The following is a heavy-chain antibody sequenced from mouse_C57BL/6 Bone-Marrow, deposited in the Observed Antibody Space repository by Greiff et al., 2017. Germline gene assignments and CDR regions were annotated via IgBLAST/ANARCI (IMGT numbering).Heavy chain of an antibody. CDR2: ISSGGSYT. Sequence: EVMLVESGGDLVKPGGSLKLSCAASGFTFSSYGMSWVRQTPDKRLEWVATISSGGSYTYYPDSVKGRFTISRDNAKNTLYLQMSSLKSENTAMYYCASRGRRNYFDYWGQGTTLTVSS. D-gene: IGHD2-12*01. CDR1: GFTFSSYG. V-gene: IGHV5-6*01. J-gene: IGHJ2*01. CDR3: ASRGRRNYFDY.